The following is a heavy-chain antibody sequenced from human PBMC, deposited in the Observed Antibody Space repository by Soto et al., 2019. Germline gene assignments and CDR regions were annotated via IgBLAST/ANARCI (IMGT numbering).Heavy chain of an antibody. D-gene: IGHD3-3*01. CDR1: GGSFSGYY. CDR2: INHSGST. J-gene: IGHJ6*03. CDR3: GRCRLIFGVVTQYYYYYYMDV. Sequence: PSETLSLTCAVYGGSFSGYYWSWIRQPPGKGLEWIGEINHSGSTNYNPSLKSRVTISVDTSKNQFSLKLSSVTAADTAVYYCGRCRLIFGVVTQYYYYYYMDVWGKGTTVTVSS. V-gene: IGHV4-34*01.